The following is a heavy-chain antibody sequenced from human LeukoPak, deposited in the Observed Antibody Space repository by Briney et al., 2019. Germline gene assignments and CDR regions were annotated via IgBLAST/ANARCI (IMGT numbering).Heavy chain of an antibody. V-gene: IGHV5-51*01. CDR1: GYSFTTYW. D-gene: IGHD4-11*01. J-gene: IGHJ5*02. CDR3: ARPLNDYSKYWFDP. Sequence: GESLKISCKGSGYSFTTYWIGWVRQLPGKGLDWMGVIYPGNSDTRYSPSFQGQVTISADDSINTAYLQWSSLKASGTAMYYCARPLNDYSKYWFDPWGQGTLVTVSS. CDR2: IYPGNSDT.